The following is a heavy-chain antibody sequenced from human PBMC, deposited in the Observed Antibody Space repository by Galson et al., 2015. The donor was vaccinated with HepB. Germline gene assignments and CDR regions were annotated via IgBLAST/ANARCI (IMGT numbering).Heavy chain of an antibody. J-gene: IGHJ3*02. CDR3: TRWINNDAFDI. CDR2: IRNKANSYAT. Sequence: LRLSCATSGFTFSGSAIHWVRQASGKGLEWVGRIRNKANSYATAYAASVKGRFTISRGESKNTAYLQMSSLKTEDTAVYYCTRWINNDAFDIWGQGTMVTVSS. V-gene: IGHV3-73*01. D-gene: IGHD5-12*01. CDR1: GFTFSGSA.